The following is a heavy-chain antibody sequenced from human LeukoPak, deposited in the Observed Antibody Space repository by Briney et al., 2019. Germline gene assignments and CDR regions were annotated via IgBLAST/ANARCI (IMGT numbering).Heavy chain of an antibody. CDR3: ARVRYSRGSGYYYYYGMDV. V-gene: IGHV4-4*02. D-gene: IGHD3-9*01. Sequence: PSETLSLTCAVSGGSISSSNWWSWVRQPPGKGLEWIGEIYHSGSTNYNPSLKGRVTISLDTSKSQFSLELSSVTAADTAVHYCARVRYSRGSGYYYYYGMDVWGQGTTVTVSS. CDR1: GGSISSSNW. CDR2: IYHSGST. J-gene: IGHJ6*02.